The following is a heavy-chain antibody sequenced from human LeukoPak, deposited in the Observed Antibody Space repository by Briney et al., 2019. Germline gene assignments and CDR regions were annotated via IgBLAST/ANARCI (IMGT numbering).Heavy chain of an antibody. CDR1: GFTFSSYS. Sequence: PGGSLRLSCAASGFTFSSYSMNWVRQAPGKGLEWVSSISSSSSYIYYADSVKGRFTISRDNAKNSLYLQMNSLRAEDTAVYYCARGGEIVVVISDAFDIWGQGTMVTVSS. CDR3: ARGGEIVVVISDAFDI. V-gene: IGHV3-21*01. CDR2: ISSSSSYI. D-gene: IGHD3-22*01. J-gene: IGHJ3*02.